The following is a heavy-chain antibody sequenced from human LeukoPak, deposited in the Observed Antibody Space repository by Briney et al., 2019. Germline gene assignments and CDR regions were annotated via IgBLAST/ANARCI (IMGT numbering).Heavy chain of an antibody. CDR3: ARDCSSTSCYVFWEPGYGMDV. J-gene: IGHJ6*02. CDR1: GFTLSSTY. D-gene: IGHD2-2*01. Sequence: RAGGSLRLSCAGSGFTLSSTYMSWIRQAPGKGLEWVSHISSSRSYTNYADSVKGRFTISRDNAKNSLYLQMNSLRAEDTAVYYCARDCSSTSCYVFWEPGYGMDVWGQGTTVTVSS. V-gene: IGHV3-11*06. CDR2: ISSSRSYT.